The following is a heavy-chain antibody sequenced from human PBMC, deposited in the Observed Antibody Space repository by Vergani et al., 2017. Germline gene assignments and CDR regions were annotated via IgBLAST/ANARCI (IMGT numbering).Heavy chain of an antibody. V-gene: IGHV4-34*01. CDR2: INHSGST. CDR3: ARYSSSWYERNWFDP. CDR1: GGSFSGYY. Sequence: QVQLQQWGAGLLKPSETLSLTCAVYGGSFSGYYWSWIRPPPGKGLEWIGEINHSGSTNYNPSLKSRVTISVDTSKNQFSLKLSSVTAANTAVYYCARYSSSWYERNWFDPWGQGTLVTVSS. D-gene: IGHD6-13*01. J-gene: IGHJ5*02.